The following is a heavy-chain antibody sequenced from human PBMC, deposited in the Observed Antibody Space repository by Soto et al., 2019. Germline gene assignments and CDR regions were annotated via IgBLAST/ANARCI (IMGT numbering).Heavy chain of an antibody. CDR3: VSGAEATQGFDY. V-gene: IGHV1-2*04. CDR2: INPNSGGT. Sequence: ASVKVSCKASGYTFTGYYMHWVRQAPGQGLEWMGWINPNSGGTNYAQKFQGWVTMTRDTSISTAYMELSRLRSDDTAVYYCVSGAEATQGFDYWGQGTLVTVSS. D-gene: IGHD5-12*01. J-gene: IGHJ4*02. CDR1: GYTFTGYY.